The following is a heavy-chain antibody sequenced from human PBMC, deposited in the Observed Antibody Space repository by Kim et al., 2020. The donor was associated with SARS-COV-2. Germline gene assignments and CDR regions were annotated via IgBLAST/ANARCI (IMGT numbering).Heavy chain of an antibody. CDR1: RFTFSSYW. Sequence: GGSLRLSCADSRFTFSSYWMSWVRQAPGKGLEWVANIKEDGSEKYYVDSVKGRFTISRDNAKNSVYLQMNSLRAEDTAVYFCVRDGYSGYDRAFDIWGQGTMVTVSS. D-gene: IGHD5-12*01. CDR3: VRDGYSGYDRAFDI. V-gene: IGHV3-7*01. CDR2: IKEDGSEK. J-gene: IGHJ3*02.